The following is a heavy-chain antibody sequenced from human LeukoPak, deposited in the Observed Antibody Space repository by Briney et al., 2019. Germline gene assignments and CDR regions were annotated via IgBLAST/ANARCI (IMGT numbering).Heavy chain of an antibody. V-gene: IGHV4-34*01. CDR2: INHSGST. CDR3: ARDVSNPDY. Sequence: PSETLSLTCAVYGGSFSGYYWSWIRQPPGKGLEWIGEINHSGSTNYNPSLKSRVTISVDTSKNQFSLKLSSVTAADTAVYYCARDVSNPDYWGQGTLVTVSS. D-gene: IGHD5/OR15-5a*01. J-gene: IGHJ4*02. CDR1: GGSFSGYY.